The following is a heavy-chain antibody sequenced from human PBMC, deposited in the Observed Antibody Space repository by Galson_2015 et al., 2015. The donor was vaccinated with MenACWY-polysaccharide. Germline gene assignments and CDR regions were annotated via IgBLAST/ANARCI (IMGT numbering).Heavy chain of an antibody. Sequence: TLSLTCTVSGGSISSGGYYWSWIRQHPGKGLEWTGYIHYSGSTYYNPSLRGRVTVSVDTSKNQFSLKLSSVTAADTAVYYCARRAPSWGFFDYWGQGALVTVSS. CDR3: ARRAPSWGFFDY. CDR2: IHYSGST. CDR1: GGSISSGGYY. V-gene: IGHV4-31*03. D-gene: IGHD3-16*01. J-gene: IGHJ4*02.